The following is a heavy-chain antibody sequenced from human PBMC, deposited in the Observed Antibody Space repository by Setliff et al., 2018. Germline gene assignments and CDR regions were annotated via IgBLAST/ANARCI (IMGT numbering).Heavy chain of an antibody. V-gene: IGHV4-38-2*01. CDR1: VYSISRDCH. Sequence: SETLSLTCAVSVYSISRDCHWGWIRQPPGKGLEWIGSIYYSGNTYYNASLKGRVTISGDTSKNQFSLRLSSVTAADTAIYYCARSTVGVGATFPWGRGILVTVSS. D-gene: IGHD1-26*01. J-gene: IGHJ5*02. CDR3: ARSTVGVGATFP. CDR2: IYYSGNT.